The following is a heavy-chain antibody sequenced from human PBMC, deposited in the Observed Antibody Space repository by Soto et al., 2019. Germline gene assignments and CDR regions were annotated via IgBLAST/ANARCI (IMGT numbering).Heavy chain of an antibody. Sequence: EVQLVESGGGLVQPGGSLRLSCAASGFTFSSYWMSWVRQAPGKGLEWVANIKQDGSEKYYVDSVKCRFTISRDNAKNSLYLQMNSLRAEDTAGYYCANGWRSSGYWGYWGQGTLVTVSS. V-gene: IGHV3-7*01. J-gene: IGHJ4*02. CDR1: GFTFSSYW. CDR2: IKQDGSEK. D-gene: IGHD3-22*01. CDR3: ANGWRSSGYWGY.